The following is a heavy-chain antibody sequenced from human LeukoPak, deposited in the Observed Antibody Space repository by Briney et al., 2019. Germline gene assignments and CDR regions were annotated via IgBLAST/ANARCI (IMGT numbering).Heavy chain of an antibody. Sequence: KTSETLSLTCTVSGGSISTYYWSWIRQPPGKGLEWIGYIYNSGSTNYNPSLKSRLTISVDTSKNQFSLKMSSVTAADTAVYYCARHEYTSSFWFDPWGQGTLVTVSS. J-gene: IGHJ5*02. CDR1: GGSISTYY. D-gene: IGHD6-6*01. V-gene: IGHV4-59*08. CDR3: ARHEYTSSFWFDP. CDR2: IYNSGST.